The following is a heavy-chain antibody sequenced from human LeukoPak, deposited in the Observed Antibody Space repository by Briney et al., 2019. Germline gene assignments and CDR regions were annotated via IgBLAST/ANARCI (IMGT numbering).Heavy chain of an antibody. D-gene: IGHD1-26*01. V-gene: IGHV5-51*01. J-gene: IGHJ4*02. CDR1: GYSFSSQW. CDR2: IYPGDSDT. Sequence: GESLKISCKGSGYSFSSQWIGWVRQMPGKGLEWMGIIYPGDSDTRYSPSFQGQVTISADKSISTAYLQWSSLKASDTAMYYCARNRIVGATRAAFDYWGQGALVTVSS. CDR3: ARNRIVGATRAAFDY.